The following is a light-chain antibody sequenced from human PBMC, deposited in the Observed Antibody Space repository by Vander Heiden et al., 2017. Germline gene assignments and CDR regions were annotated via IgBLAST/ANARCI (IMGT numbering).Light chain of an antibody. J-gene: IGLJ2*01. Sequence: QSVLTQPPSASGTPGQRVTISCSGSSSNIGRNYVYWYQQLPGTAPKLLIDRNNQRPSGVPDRFSGSKSGTSASLAISGLRSEDEADYYCAAWDDSLSVHVVFGGGTKLTVL. CDR1: SSNIGRNY. CDR3: AAWDDSLSVHVV. CDR2: RNN. V-gene: IGLV1-47*01.